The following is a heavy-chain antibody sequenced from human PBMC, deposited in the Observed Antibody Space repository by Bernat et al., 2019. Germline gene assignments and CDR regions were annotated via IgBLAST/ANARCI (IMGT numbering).Heavy chain of an antibody. V-gene: IGHV1-46*01. CDR2: INPSGGST. CDR1: GYTFTSYY. CDR3: AKRPSRLGELSYYAFDI. D-gene: IGHD3-16*02. J-gene: IGHJ3*02. Sequence: QVQLVQSGAEVKKPGASVKVSCKASGYTFTSYYMHWVRQAPGQGLEWMGIINPSGGSTSYAQKFQGRVTMTRDTSTSTVYMELSSLRSEDTAVYYCAKRPSRLGELSYYAFDIWGQGTMVTVSS.